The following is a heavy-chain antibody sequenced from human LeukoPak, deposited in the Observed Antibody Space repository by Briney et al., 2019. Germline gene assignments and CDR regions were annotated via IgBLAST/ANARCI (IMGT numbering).Heavy chain of an antibody. Sequence: SETLSLTCAVYGGSFSGYYWSWIRQPPGKGLEWIGEINHSGSTNYNPSLKSRVTISVDTSKNQFSLKLSSVTAADTAVYYCARGYRTYCGGDCYYHWGQGTLVTVSS. D-gene: IGHD2-21*02. V-gene: IGHV4-34*01. J-gene: IGHJ5*02. CDR2: INHSGST. CDR1: GGSFSGYY. CDR3: ARGYRTYCGGDCYYH.